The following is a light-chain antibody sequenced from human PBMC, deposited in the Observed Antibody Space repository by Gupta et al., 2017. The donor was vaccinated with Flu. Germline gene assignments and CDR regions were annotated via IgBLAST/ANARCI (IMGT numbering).Light chain of an antibody. CDR1: QSISRW. V-gene: IGKV1-12*01. J-gene: IGKJ5*01. Sequence: DITMTQSPSSVSASVVDRVTISCRASQSISRWLAWYQQKKGIAPKLLIYDASSLQSWVPSRFSGSGAGTDFTLTISSLQHEDFATYYCRHTNSFLSCTFGQGTRLEIK. CDR2: DAS. CDR3: RHTNSFLSCT.